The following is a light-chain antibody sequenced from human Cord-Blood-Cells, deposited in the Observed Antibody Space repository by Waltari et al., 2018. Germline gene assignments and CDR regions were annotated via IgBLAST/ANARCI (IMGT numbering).Light chain of an antibody. J-gene: IGKJ1*01. CDR3: QQYDNLPWT. V-gene: IGKV1-33*01. CDR2: DAS. CDR1: QDISNY. Sequence: DIQMTQSPSSLSASVGDRVTITCQASQDISNYLNWYQQKPGKAPTLLIYDASNLETGVPSRFSGSGSGTDFTFTISSLQPEDIATYYCQQYDNLPWTFGQGTKVEIK.